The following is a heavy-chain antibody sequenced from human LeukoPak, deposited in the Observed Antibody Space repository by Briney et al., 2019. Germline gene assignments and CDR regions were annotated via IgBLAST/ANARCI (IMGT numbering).Heavy chain of an antibody. V-gene: IGHV3-21*06. Sequence: GGSLRLSCAASGFTFSSSNMNWVRQAPGKGLEWVSSITASSGYIFYADSVKGRFTISRDNAKNSLYLQMDSLSAGDTAVYYCARYSGTYRDYWGQGTLVTVSS. CDR1: GFTFSSSN. J-gene: IGHJ4*02. D-gene: IGHD3-10*01. CDR2: ITASSGYI. CDR3: ARYSGTYRDY.